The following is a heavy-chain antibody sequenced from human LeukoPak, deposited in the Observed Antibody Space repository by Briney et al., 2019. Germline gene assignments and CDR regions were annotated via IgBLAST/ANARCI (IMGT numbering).Heavy chain of an antibody. CDR3: ARTAYDSSDFYRFDY. CDR2: IYNSGNT. Sequence: SETLSLTCTVSGGSISSYYWSWIRQPPGKGLEWIGFIYNSGNTYYNPSLKSRVTLSVDTSKNQFSLNLSSVTAADTAVYYCARTAYDSSDFYRFDYWGQGTLVTVSS. J-gene: IGHJ4*02. CDR1: GGSISSYY. V-gene: IGHV4-59*12. D-gene: IGHD3-22*01.